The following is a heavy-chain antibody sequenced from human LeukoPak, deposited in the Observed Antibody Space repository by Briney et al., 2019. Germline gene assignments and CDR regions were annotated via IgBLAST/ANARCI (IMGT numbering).Heavy chain of an antibody. CDR3: ADPGVGY. Sequence: GGSLRLSCAVSGFTFSNYWMTWVRQAPGKGLEWVANVKQNGSEESYVDSVKGRFTISRDNAKNSVYLQMNSLRVEDTAVYYCADPGVGYWGQGTLVTVSS. CDR2: VKQNGSEE. CDR1: GFTFSNYW. V-gene: IGHV3-7*01. J-gene: IGHJ4*02. D-gene: IGHD2-8*01.